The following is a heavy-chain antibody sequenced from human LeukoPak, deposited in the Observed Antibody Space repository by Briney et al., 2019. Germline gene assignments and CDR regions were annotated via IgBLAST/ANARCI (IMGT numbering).Heavy chain of an antibody. CDR2: INHSGST. Sequence: SETLSLTCTVSGASITSSSYYWSWIRQPPGKGLEWIGEINHSGSTNYNPSLKSRVTISVDTSKNQFSLKLSSVTAADTAVYYCARVMNYYDSSGYYGAFDIWGQGTMVTVSS. CDR1: GASITSSSYY. D-gene: IGHD3-22*01. CDR3: ARVMNYYDSSGYYGAFDI. V-gene: IGHV4-39*07. J-gene: IGHJ3*02.